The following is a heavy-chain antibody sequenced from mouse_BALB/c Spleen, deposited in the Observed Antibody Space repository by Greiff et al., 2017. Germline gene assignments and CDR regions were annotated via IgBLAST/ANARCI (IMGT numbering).Heavy chain of an antibody. CDR3: ARDGDYGNLAWFAY. J-gene: IGHJ3*01. CDR2: IRNKANGYTT. D-gene: IGHD2-1*01. CDR1: GFTFTDYY. V-gene: IGHV7-3*02. Sequence: DVMLVESGGGLVQPGGSLRLSCATSGFTFTDYYMSWVRQPPGKALEWLGFIRNKANGYTTEYSASVKGRFTISRDNSQSILYLQMNTLRAEDSATYYCARDGDYGNLAWFAYWGQGTLVTVSA.